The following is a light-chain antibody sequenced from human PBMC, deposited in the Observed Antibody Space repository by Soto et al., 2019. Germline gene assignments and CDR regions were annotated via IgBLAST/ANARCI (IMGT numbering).Light chain of an antibody. CDR2: GVS. J-gene: IGLJ1*01. V-gene: IGLV2-14*01. Sequence: QSALTQPASVSGSPGQSITISCTGTSSDVGAYKYVSWYQQHPGKAPKLMIYGVSNRPSGVSNRFSGSKSGNTASLTISGLQAEDEAHYYCSSYTTSSSLYVFGTGTKLTVL. CDR1: SSDVGAYKY. CDR3: SSYTTSSSLYV.